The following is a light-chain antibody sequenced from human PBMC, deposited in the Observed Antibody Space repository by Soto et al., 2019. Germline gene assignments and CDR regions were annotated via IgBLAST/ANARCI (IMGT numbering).Light chain of an antibody. CDR2: EVS. Sequence: QSALTQPASVSGSPGQSITISCSGTSSDVGGYNYVSWYQQHPGKAPKLMIYEVSSRPSGVSNRVSGSKSGNTASLTISGLQAEDEADYYCSSYTSSSTLVFGRGTKLTVL. J-gene: IGLJ2*01. CDR3: SSYTSSSTLV. CDR1: SSDVGGYNY. V-gene: IGLV2-14*01.